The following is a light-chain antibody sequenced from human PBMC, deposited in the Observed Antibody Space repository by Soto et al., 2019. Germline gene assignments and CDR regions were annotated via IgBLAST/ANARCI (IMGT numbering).Light chain of an antibody. CDR2: DAS. J-gene: IGKJ4*01. V-gene: IGKV1-5*01. CDR3: QQYNSYPLT. CDR1: QSISSW. Sequence: DIQMTQSPSTLSASVGDRVTITCRASQSISSWLAWYQQKPGKAPKLLTYDASSLESGVPSRFSGSGSGTEFTLTISSLQPDDFATYYCQQYNSYPLTFGGGTKVDIK.